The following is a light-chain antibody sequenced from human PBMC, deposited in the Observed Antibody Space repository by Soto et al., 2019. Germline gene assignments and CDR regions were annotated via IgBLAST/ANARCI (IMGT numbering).Light chain of an antibody. Sequence: EIVLTQSPGTLSLSPGERATLACRASQSVSTSYLAWYQQKPGQAPRLLIYGASSRATGIPDRFSGTGSGTDFTLNISRLEPEDFAMHYCQHYDTSPPITFGQGTRLEIK. CDR2: GAS. CDR3: QHYDTSPPIT. J-gene: IGKJ5*01. CDR1: QSVSTSY. V-gene: IGKV3-20*01.